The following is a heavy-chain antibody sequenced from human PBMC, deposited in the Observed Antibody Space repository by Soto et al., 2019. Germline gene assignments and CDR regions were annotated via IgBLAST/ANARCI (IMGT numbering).Heavy chain of an antibody. CDR1: GGSVSSGSYY. D-gene: IGHD2-21*02. J-gene: IGHJ6*02. CDR2: IYNSGST. V-gene: IGHV4-61*01. Sequence: SLTCTVSGGSVSSGSYYWNWIRQPPGKGLEWIGYIYNSGSTNYNPSLKSRVTISVDTSKNQFSLKLSSVTAADTAVYYCARDWNPAYCGGDCYRRGMDVWGQGTTVTVSS. CDR3: ARDWNPAYCGGDCYRRGMDV.